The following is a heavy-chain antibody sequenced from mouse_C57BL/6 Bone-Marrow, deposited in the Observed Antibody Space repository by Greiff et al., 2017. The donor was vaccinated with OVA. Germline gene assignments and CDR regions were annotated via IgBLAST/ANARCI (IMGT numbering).Heavy chain of an antibody. CDR2: INPSNGGT. V-gene: IGHV1-53*01. CDR1: GYTFTSYW. D-gene: IGHD1-1*01. J-gene: IGHJ1*03. Sequence: QVQLKQPGTELVKPGASVKLSCKASGYTFTSYWMHWVKQRPGQGLEWIGNINPSNGGTNYNEKFKSKATLTVDKSSSIAYMQLSSLTAEDSAVYYCARSYYGSRYWYFDVWGTGTTVTVSS. CDR3: ARSYYGSRYWYFDV.